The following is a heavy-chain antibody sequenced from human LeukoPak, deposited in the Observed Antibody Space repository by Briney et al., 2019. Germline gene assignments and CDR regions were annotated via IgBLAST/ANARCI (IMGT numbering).Heavy chain of an antibody. CDR3: AREPYGSGTFDY. D-gene: IGHD3-10*01. CDR1: GGSFSGYY. Sequence: PSETLSLTCAVYGGSFSGYYWNWIRQPPGQGLEWIGEINHSGSTNYNPSLKSRVTISLDTSKNQFSLKLSSVTAADTAEYYCAREPYGSGTFDYWGQGTLVTVSS. CDR2: INHSGST. V-gene: IGHV4-34*01. J-gene: IGHJ4*02.